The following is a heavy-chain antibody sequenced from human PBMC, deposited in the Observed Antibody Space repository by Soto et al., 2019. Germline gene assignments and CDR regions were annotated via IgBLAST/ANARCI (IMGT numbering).Heavy chain of an antibody. Sequence: GGSLRLSCTASGFTFGDYTMSWVRQAPGKGLEWVGFIRSKAYGGTTEYAASVKGRFTISRDDSKSIAYLQMNSLKTEDTAVYYCNRGRNYDFWSGYNDYWGQGTLVTVSS. V-gene: IGHV3-49*04. CDR3: NRGRNYDFWSGYNDY. D-gene: IGHD3-3*01. CDR2: IRSKAYGGTT. J-gene: IGHJ4*02. CDR1: GFTFGDYT.